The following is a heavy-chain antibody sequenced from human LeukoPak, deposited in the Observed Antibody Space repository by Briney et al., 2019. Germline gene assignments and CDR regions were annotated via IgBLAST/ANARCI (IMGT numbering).Heavy chain of an antibody. CDR1: GGSFSGYY. D-gene: IGHD2-2*01. CDR3: ARGRHIVVVSAAPPGYFQH. CDR2: INHSGST. Sequence: MPSETLSLTCAVYGGSFSGYYWSWICQPPGKGLEWIGEINHSGSTNYNPSLKSRVTISVDTSKNQFSLKLSSVTAADTAVYYCARGRHIVVVSAAPPGYFQHWGQGTLVTVSS. V-gene: IGHV4-34*01. J-gene: IGHJ1*01.